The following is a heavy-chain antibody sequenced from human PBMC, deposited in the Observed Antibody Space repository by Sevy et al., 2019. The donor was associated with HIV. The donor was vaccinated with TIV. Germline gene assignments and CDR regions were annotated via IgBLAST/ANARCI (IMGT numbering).Heavy chain of an antibody. J-gene: IGHJ4*02. V-gene: IGHV1-2*02. CDR2: INPNSGDT. CDR1: GYTFTDYF. Sequence: ASVEVSCKASGYTFTDYFMHWVRQAPGQGLEWMAWINPNSGDTKYAQKFQGRVTVTRDTSIRTAYMELSRLRVDDTAVYYCASPGGYRYGSLLDNWGQGTLVTVSS. D-gene: IGHD5-18*01. CDR3: ASPGGYRYGSLLDN.